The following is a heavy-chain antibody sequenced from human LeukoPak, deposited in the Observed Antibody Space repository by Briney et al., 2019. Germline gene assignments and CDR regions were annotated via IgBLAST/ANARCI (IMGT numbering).Heavy chain of an antibody. CDR2: IHSSGTT. D-gene: IGHD3-10*01. V-gene: IGHV4-59*01. Sequence: PSETLSLTCTVSGDSISAYYWSWIRQTPGKGLEWIAFIHSSGTTNYNPSLKSRVSISVDTSNNQFSLSVNSVTAADTAVYYCARSRGITMVRGVIIYGMDVWGQGTTVTVSS. J-gene: IGHJ6*02. CDR1: GDSISAYY. CDR3: ARSRGITMVRGVIIYGMDV.